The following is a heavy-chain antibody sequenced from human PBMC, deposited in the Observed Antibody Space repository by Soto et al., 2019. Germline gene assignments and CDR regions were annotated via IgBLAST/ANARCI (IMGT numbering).Heavy chain of an antibody. J-gene: IGHJ6*02. Sequence: RASVKVSCQASGSTFTSYDINWVRQATGQGLEWMGWMNPNSGNTGYSQKLQGRFTMTRNTSISTAYMELSSLRSEDTAVYYCARYLAYYDILTGYYHYYGMDVWGQGTTVTVSS. CDR1: GSTFTSYD. CDR2: MNPNSGNT. D-gene: IGHD3-9*01. CDR3: ARYLAYYDILTGYYHYYGMDV. V-gene: IGHV1-8*01.